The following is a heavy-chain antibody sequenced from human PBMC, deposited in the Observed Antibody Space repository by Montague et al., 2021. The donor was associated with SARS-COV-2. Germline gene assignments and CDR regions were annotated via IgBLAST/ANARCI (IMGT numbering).Heavy chain of an antibody. CDR1: GDSISSYY. D-gene: IGHD1-1*01. CDR2: VHYTGST. CDR3: ARAQNTCFIANCVNYFDV. Sequence: SETLSLTCEVSGDSISSYYWSWIRQSPGKGLEWIGYVHYTGSTEYNPSLKTRVTLSLDTPENHFSLHLSSVTAADTAIYFCARAQNTCFIANCVNYFDVWGLGALVTVSS. V-gene: IGHV4-59*01. J-gene: IGHJ4*02.